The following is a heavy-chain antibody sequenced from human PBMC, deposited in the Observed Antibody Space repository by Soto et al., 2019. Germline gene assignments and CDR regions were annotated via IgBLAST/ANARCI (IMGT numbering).Heavy chain of an antibody. J-gene: IGHJ4*02. V-gene: IGHV3-23*01. CDR3: AKVKEEYNGNYWSPSDY. CDR1: GFTFSSYA. D-gene: IGHD1-7*01. CDR2: ISGSGGST. Sequence: GGSLRLSCAASGFTFSSYAMSWVRQAPGKGLEWVSAISGSGGSTYYADPVKGRFTISRDNSKNTLYLQMNSLRAEDTAVYYGAKVKEEYNGNYWSPSDYWGQGTLVTVSS.